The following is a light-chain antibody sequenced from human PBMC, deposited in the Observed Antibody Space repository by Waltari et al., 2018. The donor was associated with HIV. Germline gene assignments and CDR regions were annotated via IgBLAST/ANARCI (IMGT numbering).Light chain of an antibody. J-gene: IGLJ7*01. Sequence: QSVLTQPRSASGTPGQRVTISCSGSSSNIGSNYVYWYQQLPGTAPKLLIYRNNQRPSGFPDRFSGSKSGTSASLAISGLRSEDEADYYCAAWDDSLSGAVFGGGTQLTVL. V-gene: IGLV1-47*01. CDR3: AAWDDSLSGAV. CDR1: SSNIGSNY. CDR2: RNN.